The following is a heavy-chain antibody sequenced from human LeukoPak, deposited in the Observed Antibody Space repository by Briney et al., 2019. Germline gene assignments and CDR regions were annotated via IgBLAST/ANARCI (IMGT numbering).Heavy chain of an antibody. CDR1: GASIGGSSHY. CDR2: IYYSGST. J-gene: IGHJ4*02. Sequence: PSETLSLTCSVSGASIGGSSHYWAWIRQPPGKGPEWIGSIYYSGSTYYNPSLKSRVTISVDTSQNQFSLKVTLLTVADTAVYYCATLTTMSTWGQGTLVTVSS. V-gene: IGHV4-39*01. D-gene: IGHD4-17*01. CDR3: ATLTTMST.